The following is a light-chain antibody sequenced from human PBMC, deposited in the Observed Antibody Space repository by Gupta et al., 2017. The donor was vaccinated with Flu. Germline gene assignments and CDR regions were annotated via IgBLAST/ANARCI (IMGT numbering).Light chain of an antibody. CDR1: QSINNW. V-gene: IGKV1-5*03. J-gene: IGKJ2*01. CDR2: KAS. Sequence: ITCRPSQSINNWLAWYQQKPGKAPKFLLYKASTLESGVPSRLSGSGSGAEFTLTISRLPPYDLASYYCQQYQGYPLTFGPVTKLEVK. CDR3: QQYQGYPLT.